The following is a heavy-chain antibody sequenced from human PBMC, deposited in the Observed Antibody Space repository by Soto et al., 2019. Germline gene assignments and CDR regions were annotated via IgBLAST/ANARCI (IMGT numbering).Heavy chain of an antibody. CDR2: IIPIFGTA. J-gene: IGHJ4*02. V-gene: IGHV1-69*12. CDR3: ARRTTYYYDSSGYYYYY. CDR1: GGTFSSYA. Sequence: QVQLVQSGAEVKKPGSSVKVSCKASGGTFSSYAISWVRQAPGQGHEWMGGIIPIFGTANYAQKFQGRVTITADESTSTAYRELSSLRSEDTAVYYCARRTTYYYDSSGYYYYYWGQGTLVTVSS. D-gene: IGHD3-22*01.